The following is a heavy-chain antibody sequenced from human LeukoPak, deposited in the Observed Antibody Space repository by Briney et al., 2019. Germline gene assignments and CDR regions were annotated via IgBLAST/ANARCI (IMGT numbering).Heavy chain of an antibody. V-gene: IGHV3-48*04. Sequence: GGSLRLSCAASGFTFSTYAMNWVRQAPGNGLEWISYSSSGSGTIYYADSVKGRFTISRDNAKNSLYLQMHSLRAEDTAVYYCARGEQDMATMSIDYWGQGALVTVSS. CDR3: ARGEQDMATMSIDY. D-gene: IGHD5-24*01. J-gene: IGHJ4*02. CDR2: SSSGSGTI. CDR1: GFTFSTYA.